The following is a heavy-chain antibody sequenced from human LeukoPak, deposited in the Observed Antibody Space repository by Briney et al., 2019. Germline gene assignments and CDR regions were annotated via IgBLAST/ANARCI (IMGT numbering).Heavy chain of an antibody. CDR3: AREDFTYPTSGPFDP. Sequence: SETLSLTCTVSGGSISSGSYYWSWIRQPAGKGLEWIGRINTRGSTNYNPSLKSRVTTSIDTSKNQFSLKLSSVTAADTAVYYCAREDFTYPTSGPFDPWGQGTLVTVSS. CDR1: GGSISSGSYY. D-gene: IGHD3/OR15-3a*01. V-gene: IGHV4-61*02. CDR2: INTRGST. J-gene: IGHJ5*02.